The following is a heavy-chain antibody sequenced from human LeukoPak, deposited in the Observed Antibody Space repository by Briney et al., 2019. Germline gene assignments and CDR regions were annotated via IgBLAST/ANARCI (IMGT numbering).Heavy chain of an antibody. J-gene: IGHJ4*02. D-gene: IGHD5-18*01. CDR1: GGSISSGDYY. Sequence: PSETLSLTCTVSGGSISSGDYYWSWIRQPPGTGLEWIVYIYYSGTTYYNPSLKSRVTISVDTSKNQFSLKLSSVTAADTAVYYCAREVGYSFRSETDYWGQGTLVTVSS. CDR2: IYYSGTT. CDR3: AREVGYSFRSETDY. V-gene: IGHV4-30-4*01.